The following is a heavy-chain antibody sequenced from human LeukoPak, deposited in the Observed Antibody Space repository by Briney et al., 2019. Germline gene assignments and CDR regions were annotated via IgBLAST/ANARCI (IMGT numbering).Heavy chain of an antibody. Sequence: GGSLRLSCAASGFTFSSYAMSWVRQAPGKGLEWVSSITSSGGSTYYADSVKGRFTISRDNSRNTLYLQMNNLRADDTAVYYCGKDSGILWIGENYYYMDVWGKGTTVTISS. CDR3: GKDSGILWIGENYYYMDV. V-gene: IGHV3-23*01. D-gene: IGHD3-10*01. CDR1: GFTFSSYA. J-gene: IGHJ6*03. CDR2: ITSSGGST.